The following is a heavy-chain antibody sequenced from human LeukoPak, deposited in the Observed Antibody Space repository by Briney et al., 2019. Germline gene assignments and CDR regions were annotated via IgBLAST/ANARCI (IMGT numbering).Heavy chain of an antibody. V-gene: IGHV5-51*01. Sequence: GESLKISCKVSGYSFTSYWIGWVRQMPGKVLEWMGIIYPGDSDTRYSPSFQGQVTISADKSISTAYLQWSSLKASDTAMYYCARGSIVGATNDAFESWGQGTMVTVYS. J-gene: IGHJ3*02. D-gene: IGHD1-26*01. CDR3: ARGSIVGATNDAFES. CDR2: IYPGDSDT. CDR1: GYSFTSYW.